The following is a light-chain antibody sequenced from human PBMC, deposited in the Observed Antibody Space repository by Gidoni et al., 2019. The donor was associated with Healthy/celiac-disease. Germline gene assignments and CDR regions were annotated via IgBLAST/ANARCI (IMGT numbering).Light chain of an antibody. Sequence: QSALTQPRSVSGSPGPSVTTSCTGTSSDVGGYKCVSWYQQHPGKAPTLMIYDVSKRPSVVPDRFSGSKSGNTASLTISGLQAADEADYYCCSYACSYTFEVFGTGTKVTVL. V-gene: IGLV2-11*01. J-gene: IGLJ1*01. CDR2: DVS. CDR1: SSDVGGYKC. CDR3: CSYACSYTFEV.